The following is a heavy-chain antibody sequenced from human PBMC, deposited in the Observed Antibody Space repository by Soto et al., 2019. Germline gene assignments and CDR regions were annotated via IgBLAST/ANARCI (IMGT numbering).Heavy chain of an antibody. CDR1: GYTFTSYY. CDR3: ARVRIVVVTAMGHPVDAFDI. D-gene: IGHD2-21*02. V-gene: IGHV1-46*01. CDR2: INPSGGST. J-gene: IGHJ3*02. Sequence: ASVKVSCKASGYTFTSYYMHWVRQAPGQGLEWMGIINPSGGSTSYAQKFQGRVTMTRDTSTSTVYMELNSLRSEDTAVYYCARVRIVVVTAMGHPVDAFDIWGQGTMVTVSS.